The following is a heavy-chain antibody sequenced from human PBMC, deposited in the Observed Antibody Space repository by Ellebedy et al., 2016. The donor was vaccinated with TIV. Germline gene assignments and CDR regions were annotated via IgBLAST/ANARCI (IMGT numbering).Heavy chain of an antibody. CDR3: YYGGNSGY. V-gene: IGHV3-73*01. D-gene: IGHD4-23*01. Sequence: GESLKISCAASGFTFSSYSFNWVRQASGKGLEWVGRIRSKANSYATAYAASVKGRFTISRDDSKNTAYLQMNSLKIEDTAVYYCYYGGNSGYWGQGTLVTVSS. CDR2: IRSKANSYAT. CDR1: GFTFSSYS. J-gene: IGHJ4*02.